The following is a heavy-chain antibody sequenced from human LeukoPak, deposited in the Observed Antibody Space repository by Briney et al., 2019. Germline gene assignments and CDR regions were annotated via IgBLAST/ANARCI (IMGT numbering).Heavy chain of an antibody. CDR2: ISYDGSNK. Sequence: PGRSLRLSCAASGFTFSSYGMHWVRQAPGKGLEWVAVISYDGSNKYYADSVKGRFTISRDNAKNSLYLQMNSLRAEDTAVYYCARVTLYAESALDYWGQGTLVTVSS. CDR3: ARVTLYAESALDY. D-gene: IGHD4-17*01. J-gene: IGHJ4*02. V-gene: IGHV3-30*03. CDR1: GFTFSSYG.